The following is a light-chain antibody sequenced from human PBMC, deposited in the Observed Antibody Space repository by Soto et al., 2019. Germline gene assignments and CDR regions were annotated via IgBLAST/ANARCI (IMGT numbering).Light chain of an antibody. J-gene: IGKJ1*01. CDR1: QSIDDK. Sequence: IVMTQPPATLSVSPGERATLSCRAGQSIDDKLAWYQQRPGQAPRLLIYATSTRVAGIPARFSGSGSGTEFTLTISALQSEDFGIYYCQQYKSWRTFGQGTKVDI. V-gene: IGKV3-15*01. CDR2: ATS. CDR3: QQYKSWRT.